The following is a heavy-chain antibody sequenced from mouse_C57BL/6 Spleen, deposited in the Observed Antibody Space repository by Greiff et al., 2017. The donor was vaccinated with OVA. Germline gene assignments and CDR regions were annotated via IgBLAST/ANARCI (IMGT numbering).Heavy chain of an antibody. V-gene: IGHV1-47*01. J-gene: IGHJ3*01. Sequence: VKLQESGAELVKPGASVKMSCKASGYTFTTYPIEWMKQNHGNSLEWIGNFHPYNDDTKYNEKFKGKATLTVEKSSSTVYLELSRLTSDDSAVYYCATHYYGSSPFAYWGQGTLVTVSA. CDR1: GYTFTTYP. D-gene: IGHD1-1*01. CDR3: ATHYYGSSPFAY. CDR2: FHPYNDDT.